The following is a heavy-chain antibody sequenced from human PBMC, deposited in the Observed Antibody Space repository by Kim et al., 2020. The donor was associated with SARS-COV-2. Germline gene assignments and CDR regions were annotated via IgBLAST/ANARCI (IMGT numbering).Heavy chain of an antibody. D-gene: IGHD2-2*01. V-gene: IGHV3-30*01. J-gene: IGHJ3*02. Sequence: EDSGKGRFTIPRDNSKDTMYLQMNSRKAEDVAVYYCAREGYQLPIDAFDIWGQGTMVTVSS. CDR3: AREGYQLPIDAFDI.